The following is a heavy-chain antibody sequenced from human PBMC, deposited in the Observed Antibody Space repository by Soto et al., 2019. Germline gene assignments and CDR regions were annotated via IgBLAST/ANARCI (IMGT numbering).Heavy chain of an antibody. D-gene: IGHD6-19*01. Sequence: PGGSLRLSCAASGFTFSRYSMTWVRQAPGKGLEWVSSIRGSDGSTYYADSVKGRFTISRDSSRNTLYLQMNSLRAEDTAVYYCAKPKTSSGWYSDFDYWGQGTLVTVSS. CDR3: AKPKTSSGWYSDFDY. V-gene: IGHV3-23*01. J-gene: IGHJ4*02. CDR1: GFTFSRYS. CDR2: IRGSDGST.